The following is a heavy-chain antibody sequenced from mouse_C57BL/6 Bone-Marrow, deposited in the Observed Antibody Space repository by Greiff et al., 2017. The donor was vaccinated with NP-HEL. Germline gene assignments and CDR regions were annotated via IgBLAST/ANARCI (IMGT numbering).Heavy chain of an antibody. CDR1: GYTFTSYG. CDR3: ARLGGLLLPAY. D-gene: IGHD2-3*01. V-gene: IGHV1-81*01. CDR2: IYPRSGNT. Sequence: VQLQQSGAELARPGASVKLSCKASGYTFTSYGISWVKQRTGQGLEWIGEIYPRSGNTYYNEKFKGKATLTADKASSTAYMELRSLTSEDSAVYFRARLGGLLLPAYWGQGTLVTVSA. J-gene: IGHJ3*01.